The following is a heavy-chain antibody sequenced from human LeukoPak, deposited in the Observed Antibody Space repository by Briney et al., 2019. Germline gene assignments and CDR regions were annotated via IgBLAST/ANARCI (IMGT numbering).Heavy chain of an antibody. CDR3: ARDPGYGSGPGNWFDP. V-gene: IGHV1-2*02. CDR2: INPNSGGA. J-gene: IGHJ5*02. Sequence: ASVKVSCKASGYTFTGYYIHGVRQAPGQGLEWMGWINPNSGGANYAQTFLGRVTMTRDTSISTAYMELSNVRSDDTGVYFCARDPGYGSGPGNWFDPWGQGTLVTVSS. D-gene: IGHD3-10*01. CDR1: GYTFTGYY.